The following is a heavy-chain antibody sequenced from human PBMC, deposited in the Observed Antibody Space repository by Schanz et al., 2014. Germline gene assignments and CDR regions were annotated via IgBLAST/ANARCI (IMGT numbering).Heavy chain of an antibody. V-gene: IGHV3-30*02. CDR1: GFIFGDYA. Sequence: QVQLVESGGGVVQPGKSLRLSCAASGFIFGDYAIHWVRQAPGKGLEWVAFIRYDGSNNYYADSVKGRFTISRDNSKNTLYLQMNSLRAEDTAVYYCTKFETRTGTNYWGQGTLVTVSS. D-gene: IGHD1-1*01. CDR2: IRYDGSNN. J-gene: IGHJ4*02. CDR3: TKFETRTGTNY.